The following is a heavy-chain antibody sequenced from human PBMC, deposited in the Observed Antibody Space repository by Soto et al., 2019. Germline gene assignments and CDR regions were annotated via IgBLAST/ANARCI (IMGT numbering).Heavy chain of an antibody. D-gene: IGHD3-10*01. CDR1: GGTFSSYT. V-gene: IGHV1-69*02. CDR3: ARTRRGSGSLNWFDP. Sequence: QVQLVQSGAEVKKPGSSVNVSCKASGGTFSSYTISWVRQAPGQGLEWMGRIIPILGIANYAQKFQGRVTITADKSTSTAYMELSSLRSEDTAVYYCARTRRGSGSLNWFDPWGQGTLVTVSS. J-gene: IGHJ5*02. CDR2: IIPILGIA.